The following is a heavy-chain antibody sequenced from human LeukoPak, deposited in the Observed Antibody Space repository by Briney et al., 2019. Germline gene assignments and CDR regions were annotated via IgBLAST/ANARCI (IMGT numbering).Heavy chain of an antibody. D-gene: IGHD3-10*01. Sequence: SVKVSCKASGGTFSSYAISWVRQAPGQGLEGRGGIIPIVGTANYAQKFQGRVTITADESTSTAYMELSRLRSEDTAVYYCARETYYGSGSYSPIGVYFDYWGQGTLVTVSS. CDR1: GGTFSSYA. V-gene: IGHV1-69*01. CDR3: ARETYYGSGSYSPIGVYFDY. J-gene: IGHJ4*02. CDR2: IIPIVGTA.